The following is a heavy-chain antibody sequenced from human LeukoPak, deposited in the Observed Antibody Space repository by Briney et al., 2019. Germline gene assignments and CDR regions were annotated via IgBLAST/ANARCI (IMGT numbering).Heavy chain of an antibody. CDR3: ASLTVTTDY. V-gene: IGHV1-2*02. Sequence: ASVKVSCKASGYTFTGYYMHWVRQAPGQGLEWMGWINPNSGGTNYAQKFQGRVTLTRDTSITTAYMELSRLTSDDTAVYFCASLTVTTDYWGQGTLVTVSS. D-gene: IGHD4-17*01. J-gene: IGHJ4*02. CDR2: INPNSGGT. CDR1: GYTFTGYY.